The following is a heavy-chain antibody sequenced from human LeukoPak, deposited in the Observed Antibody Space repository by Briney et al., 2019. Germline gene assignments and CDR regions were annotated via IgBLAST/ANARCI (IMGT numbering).Heavy chain of an antibody. CDR2: IRIRGDT. CDR3: ARGGIQVSGIDEFDY. Sequence: GGSLRLSCAASGFTFIEYDMHWVRHVVGKGLEWVSAIRIRGDTNYSGSVKGRFTISRENAESSLYLQMNSLRAEDTAVYYCARGGIQVSGIDEFDYWGQGTLVTVSS. V-gene: IGHV3-13*01. J-gene: IGHJ4*02. CDR1: GFTFIEYD. D-gene: IGHD6-19*01.